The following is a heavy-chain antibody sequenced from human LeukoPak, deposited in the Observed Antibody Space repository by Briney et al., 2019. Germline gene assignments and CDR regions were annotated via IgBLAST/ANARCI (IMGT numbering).Heavy chain of an antibody. D-gene: IGHD6-19*01. CDR1: GFNFSDYY. V-gene: IGHV3-11*04. CDR3: AREGQWRSFDI. Sequence: GGSLRLSCEASGFNFSDYYMSWISQAPGKGLEWLSYISTSSNTIYYAESVKGRFTISRDNAKNSLYLQMNSLRAEDTAVYYCAREGQWRSFDIWGQGTMVTVSS. J-gene: IGHJ3*02. CDR2: ISTSSNTI.